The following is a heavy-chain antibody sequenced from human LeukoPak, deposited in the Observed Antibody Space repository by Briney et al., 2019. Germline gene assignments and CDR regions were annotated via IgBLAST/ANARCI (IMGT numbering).Heavy chain of an antibody. CDR1: GGSFSGFS. J-gene: IGHJ4*02. V-gene: IGHV4-34*01. CDR3: ARGLYYYDNSGYYY. D-gene: IGHD3-22*01. Sequence: ASETLSLNCAVYGGSFSGFSCSWIRQPPGKGLEWIGEIDHRGNTYFNPALKSRVTMSIDTSQNRFSLILNSVTAADTAVYYCARGLYYYDNSGYYYWGQGALVTVSS. CDR2: IDHRGNT.